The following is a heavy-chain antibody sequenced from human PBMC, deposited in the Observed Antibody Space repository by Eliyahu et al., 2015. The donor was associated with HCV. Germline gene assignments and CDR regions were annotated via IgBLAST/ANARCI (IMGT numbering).Heavy chain of an antibody. CDR3: ARNSYDIRYGYYFDL. J-gene: IGHJ2*01. Sequence: VQLVESGGVLVQPGVSLGLTCXAXGLPXSKAYMGWVRQAPGKGLGWVSILYSSGQTYYADXLQDRFTISRDSSKNTLFLQLNNLRAEDTALYYCARNSYDIRYGYYFDLWGRGTLVTVSS. D-gene: IGHD2-15*01. CDR2: LYSSGQT. V-gene: IGHV3-66*01. CDR1: GLPXSKAY.